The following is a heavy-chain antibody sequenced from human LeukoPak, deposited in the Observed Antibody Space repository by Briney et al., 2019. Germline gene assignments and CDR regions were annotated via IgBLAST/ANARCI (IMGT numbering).Heavy chain of an antibody. CDR3: ARVLKAGNSGYDSDY. CDR2: VHFSGST. V-gene: IGHV4-59*01. J-gene: IGHJ4*02. CDR1: GASISGYY. D-gene: IGHD3-9*01. Sequence: SETPSLTCTVSGASISGYYWSWIRQPPGKGLECIGYVHFSGSTYYNPSLKSRVTISVDTSKNQFSLKVSSVAATDTALYYCARVLKAGNSGYDSDYWGPGTLVTVTS.